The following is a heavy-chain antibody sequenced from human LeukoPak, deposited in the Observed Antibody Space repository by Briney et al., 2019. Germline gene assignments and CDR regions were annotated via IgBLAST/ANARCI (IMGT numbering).Heavy chain of an antibody. V-gene: IGHV1-18*01. D-gene: IGHD3-22*01. CDR2: ISAYNGNT. CDR1: GYTFTSYG. CDR3: ARDHEGYDSPLVAFDI. Sequence: ASVKVSCKASGYTFTSYGISWVRQAPGQGLEWVGWISAYNGNTNYAQKLQGRVTMTTDTSTSTAYMELRSLRSDDTAVYYCARDHEGYDSPLVAFDIWGQGTMVTVSS. J-gene: IGHJ3*02.